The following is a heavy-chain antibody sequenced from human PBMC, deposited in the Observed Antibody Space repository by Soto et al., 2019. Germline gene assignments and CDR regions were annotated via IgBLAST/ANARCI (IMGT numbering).Heavy chain of an antibody. CDR1: VYSIGSGNEY. J-gene: IGHJ6*02. CDR3: ARVPSPFDFYYAMDV. CDR2: IFSSGTT. D-gene: IGHD3-16*01. Sequence: SETLSLTFTVSVYSIGSGNEYWSWIRQAPGKGLEWIGYIFSSGTTYYNPSLKSRLTMSLDTSQNQFSLKLNSVTAADTAVYFCARVPSPFDFYYAMDVWGQGTKVTVSS. V-gene: IGHV4-30-4*02.